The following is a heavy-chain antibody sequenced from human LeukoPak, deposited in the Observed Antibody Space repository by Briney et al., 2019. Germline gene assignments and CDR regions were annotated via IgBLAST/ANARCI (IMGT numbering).Heavy chain of an antibody. Sequence: ASVKVSCKASGYTFANYYVHWVRQAPGQGLEWMGIINPSGGSTTYAQKFQGRVTMTRDSSTSTVYMELSSLRSEDTAVYYCARDRGYSGYDPYYYYGMDVWGQGTTVTVSS. D-gene: IGHD5-12*01. CDR2: INPSGGST. CDR1: GYTFANYY. CDR3: ARDRGYSGYDPYYYYGMDV. J-gene: IGHJ6*02. V-gene: IGHV1-46*01.